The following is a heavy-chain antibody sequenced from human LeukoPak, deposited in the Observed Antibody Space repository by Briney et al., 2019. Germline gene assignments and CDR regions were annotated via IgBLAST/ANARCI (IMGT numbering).Heavy chain of an antibody. Sequence: GGSLRLSCAASGFTFSYYDMNWVRQAPGKGLEWVSAISGSGDSTYYADSVKGRFTISRDNSKNTLFLQKNSLRAEDTAAYYCAKRVSAGLPPSLDFWGQGTLVTVSS. D-gene: IGHD6-19*01. CDR1: GFTFSYYD. J-gene: IGHJ4*02. V-gene: IGHV3-23*01. CDR2: ISGSGDST. CDR3: AKRVSAGLPPSLDF.